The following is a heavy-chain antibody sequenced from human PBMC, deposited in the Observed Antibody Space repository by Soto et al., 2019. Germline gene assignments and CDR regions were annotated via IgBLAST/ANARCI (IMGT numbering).Heavy chain of an antibody. CDR1: GFTFSSYG. CDR3: ARGRDSSSSAGLDY. V-gene: IGHV3-33*01. CDR2: IWYDGSNK. D-gene: IGHD6-6*01. J-gene: IGHJ4*02. Sequence: VQLVESGGGVVQPGRSLRLSCAASGFTFSSYGMHWVRQAPGKGLEWVAVIWYDGSNKYYADSVKGRFTISRDNSKNTLYLQMNSLRAEDTAVYYCARGRDSSSSAGLDYWGQGTLVTVSS.